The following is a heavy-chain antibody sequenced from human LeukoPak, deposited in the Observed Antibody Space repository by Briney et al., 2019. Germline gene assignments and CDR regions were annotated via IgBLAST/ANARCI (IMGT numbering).Heavy chain of an antibody. J-gene: IGHJ6*02. V-gene: IGHV3-72*01. Sequence: GGSLRLSCAASGFTFSDHYMDWVRQAPGKGLEWVGRTRNKANSYTTEYAASVKGRFTISRDDSKNSLYLQMNSLKTEDTAVYYCARASSSWPYYYYGMDVWGQGILVTVSS. CDR1: GFTFSDHY. CDR3: ARASSSWPYYYYGMDV. D-gene: IGHD6-13*01. CDR2: TRNKANSYTT.